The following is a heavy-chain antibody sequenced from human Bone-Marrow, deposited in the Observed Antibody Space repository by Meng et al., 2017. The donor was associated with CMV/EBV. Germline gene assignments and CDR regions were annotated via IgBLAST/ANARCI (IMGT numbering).Heavy chain of an antibody. D-gene: IGHD1-14*01. CDR2: IYWDDDK. Sequence: QITLRESGPTLVKPTQTLTLTCTFSGFSLATSGVGVAWIRQPPGKALEWLALIYWDDDKRYSPSLNSRLAITKDTSKNQVVLTMASLVPMDTATYYCAHPTSPRIIDFWGQGTLVTVSS. CDR1: GFSLATSGVG. V-gene: IGHV2-5*02. J-gene: IGHJ4*02. CDR3: AHPTSPRIIDF.